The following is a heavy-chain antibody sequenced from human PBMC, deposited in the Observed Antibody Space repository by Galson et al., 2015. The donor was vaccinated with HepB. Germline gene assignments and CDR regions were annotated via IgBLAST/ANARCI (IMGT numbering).Heavy chain of an antibody. D-gene: IGHD4-17*01. V-gene: IGHV1-18*01. CDR3: AREHDYGDYVYAFDI. CDR1: GYTFTSYG. J-gene: IGHJ3*02. Sequence: SVKVSCKASGYTFTSYGISWVRQAPGQGLEWMGWISAYNGNTNYAQKLQGRVTMTTDTSTSTAYMELRSLRSDDTAVYYCAREHDYGDYVYAFDIWGQGTMDTVSS. CDR2: ISAYNGNT.